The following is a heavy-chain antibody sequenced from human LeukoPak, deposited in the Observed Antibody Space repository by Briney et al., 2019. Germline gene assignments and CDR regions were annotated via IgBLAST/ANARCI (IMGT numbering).Heavy chain of an antibody. CDR2: IYSGGST. CDR1: GFTVSGNY. D-gene: IGHD2-15*01. CDR3: ARDPVDCSGGSCYLYGMDV. J-gene: IGHJ6*02. Sequence: GGSLRLSCAASGFTVSGNYMSWVRQAPGKGLEWVSVIYSGGSTYYADSVKGRFTISRDNSKNTLYLQMNSLRAEDTAVYYCARDPVDCSGGSCYLYGMDVWGQGTTVTVSS. V-gene: IGHV3-66*01.